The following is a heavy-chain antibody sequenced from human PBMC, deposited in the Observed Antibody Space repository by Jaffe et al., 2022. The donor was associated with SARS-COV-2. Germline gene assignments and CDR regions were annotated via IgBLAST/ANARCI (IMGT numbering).Heavy chain of an antibody. Sequence: EVQLLESGGDLVQPGGSLRLSCAASGFTFSNSAMSWVRQAPGKGLEWVSVISGSSGTTYYADSVTGRFTISRDNSKNTLYLQMSSLRAEDTAVYFCAKSLGVHSDSSGYYYPFDYWGQGTLVAVSS. CDR1: GFTFSNSA. CDR3: AKSLGVHSDSSGYYYPFDY. V-gene: IGHV3-23*01. J-gene: IGHJ4*02. CDR2: ISGSSGTT. D-gene: IGHD3-22*01.